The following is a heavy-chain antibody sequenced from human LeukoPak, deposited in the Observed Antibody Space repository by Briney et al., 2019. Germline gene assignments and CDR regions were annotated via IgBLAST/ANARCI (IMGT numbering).Heavy chain of an antibody. V-gene: IGHV3-33*01. D-gene: IGHD2-2*01. J-gene: IGHJ4*02. Sequence: TGGSLRLSCTASGFTFSNYDMHWVRQAPGEGLEWVAFIWYDDREKKYADSVKGRFTISRDNAKNSLYLQMNSLRAEDTAVYYCARDPISSTSCFDYWGQGTLVTVSS. CDR1: GFTFSNYD. CDR3: ARDPISSTSCFDY. CDR2: IWYDDREK.